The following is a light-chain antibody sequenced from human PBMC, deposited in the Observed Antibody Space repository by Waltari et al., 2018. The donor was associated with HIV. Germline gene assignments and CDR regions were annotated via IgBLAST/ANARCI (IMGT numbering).Light chain of an antibody. CDR1: QSVSSN. J-gene: IGKJ5*01. V-gene: IGKV3-15*01. Sequence: EIVMTQSQATLSVSPGERASLSCRASQSVSSNLAWYQQKPGQAPRPLIYGASTRATGIPARFSGSGSGTEFTLTISSLQSEDFAVYYCQQYNNWPPITFGQGTRLEIK. CDR3: QQYNNWPPIT. CDR2: GAS.